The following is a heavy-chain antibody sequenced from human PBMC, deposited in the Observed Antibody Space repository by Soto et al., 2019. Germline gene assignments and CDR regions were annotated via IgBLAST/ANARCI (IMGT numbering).Heavy chain of an antibody. CDR3: ASHWGSPDSYCSSTSCMGPNWFDP. CDR2: IIPIFGTA. V-gene: IGHV1-69*13. D-gene: IGHD2-2*01. CDR1: GGTFSSYA. Sequence: ASVKVSCKASGGTFSSYAISWVRQAPGQGLEWMGGIIPIFGTANYAQKFQGRVTITADESASTAYMELSSLRSEDTAVYYCASHWGSPDSYCSSTSCMGPNWFDPWGQGTLVTVSS. J-gene: IGHJ5*02.